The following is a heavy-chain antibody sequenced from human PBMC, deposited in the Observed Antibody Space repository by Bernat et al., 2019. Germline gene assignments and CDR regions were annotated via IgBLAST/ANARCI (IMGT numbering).Heavy chain of an antibody. J-gene: IGHJ4*02. Sequence: EVQLVESGGGLVQPGGSLRLSCAASGFSFSSYAMSWVRQAPGKGLEWVSAISGSGGSPYYADSVKGRFTISRDNSKNTLYLQMNSLRAEDTAVYYCAKDPVPGFGPTYYFDYWGQGTLVTVSS. CDR2: ISGSGGSP. CDR3: AKDPVPGFGPTYYFDY. D-gene: IGHD3-16*01. CDR1: GFSFSSYA. V-gene: IGHV3-23*04.